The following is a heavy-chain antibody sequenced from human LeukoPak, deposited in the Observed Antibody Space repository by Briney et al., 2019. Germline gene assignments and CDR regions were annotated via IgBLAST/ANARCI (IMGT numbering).Heavy chain of an antibody. D-gene: IGHD6-19*01. CDR2: INAGNGNT. Sequence: ASVKVSCKASGYIFTSYAMHWVRQAPGQRPEWMGWINAGNGNTKYSQKFQGRVTITRDTSASTAYMELSSLRSEDTAAYYCALYYTGYTSGWSPGWFDPWGQGTLVTVSS. CDR1: GYIFTSYA. J-gene: IGHJ5*02. V-gene: IGHV1-3*01. CDR3: ALYYTGYTSGWSPGWFDP.